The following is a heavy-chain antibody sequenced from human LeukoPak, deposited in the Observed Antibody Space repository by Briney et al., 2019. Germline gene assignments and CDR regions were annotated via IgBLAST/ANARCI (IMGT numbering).Heavy chain of an antibody. CDR1: GYTFTSYG. V-gene: IGHV1-18*01. J-gene: IGHJ4*02. CDR2: ISAYNGNT. D-gene: IGHD3-16*02. Sequence: ASVKVSCKASGYTFTSYGISWVRQAPGQGLEWMGWISAYNGNTSYAQKLQGRVTMTTDTSTSTAYMELRSLRSDDTAVYYCARDAMITFGGVIARGDYWGQGTLVTVSS. CDR3: ARDAMITFGGVIARGDY.